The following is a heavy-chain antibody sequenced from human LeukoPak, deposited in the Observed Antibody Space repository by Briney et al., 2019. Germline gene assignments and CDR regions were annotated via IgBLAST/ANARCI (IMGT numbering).Heavy chain of an antibody. Sequence: ASVKVSCKASGYTFTSYGISWVRQAPGQGLEWMGRINPNSGGTNYAQKFQGRVTMTRDTSISTAYMELSRLRSDDTAVYYCARDHVDYYDSSGYYTTWAFDIWGQGTMVTVSS. V-gene: IGHV1-2*06. CDR1: GYTFTSYG. CDR3: ARDHVDYYDSSGYYTTWAFDI. CDR2: INPNSGGT. J-gene: IGHJ3*02. D-gene: IGHD3-22*01.